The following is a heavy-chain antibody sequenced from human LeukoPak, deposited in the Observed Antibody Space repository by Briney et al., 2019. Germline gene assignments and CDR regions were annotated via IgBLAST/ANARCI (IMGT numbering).Heavy chain of an antibody. D-gene: IGHD2-8*01. V-gene: IGHV4-61*02. J-gene: IGHJ4*02. CDR2: VHTSGST. CDR3: ARGPANGASYFDY. Sequence: SQTLSLTCTVSGGSIIRGAFYWHWIRQPAGKGLEWIGRVHTSGSTHYDPSLSSRVTISLDTSKNQCSLRLSSVTAADTAVNYCARGPANGASYFDYWGQGSLVTVSS. CDR1: GGSIIRGAFY.